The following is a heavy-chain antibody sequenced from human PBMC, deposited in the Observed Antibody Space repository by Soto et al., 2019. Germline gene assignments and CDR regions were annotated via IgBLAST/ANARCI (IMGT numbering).Heavy chain of an antibody. CDR1: GFTFSSYG. CDR3: ARHIAAAGTDYYYGMDV. V-gene: IGHV3-33*08. J-gene: IGHJ6*02. Sequence: GGSLRLSCAASGFTFSSYGMHWVRQAPGKGLEWVAVIWYDGSNKYYADSVKGRFTISRDNSKNTLYLQMNSLRAEDTAVYYCARHIAAAGTDYYYGMDVWGQGTTVTVSS. CDR2: IWYDGSNK. D-gene: IGHD6-13*01.